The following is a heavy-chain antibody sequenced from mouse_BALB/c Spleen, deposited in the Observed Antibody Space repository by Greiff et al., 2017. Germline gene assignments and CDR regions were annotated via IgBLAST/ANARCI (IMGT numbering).Heavy chain of an antibody. V-gene: IGHV5-4*02. D-gene: IGHD1-1*01. CDR2: ISDGGSYT. Sequence: EVQRVESGGGLVKPGGSLKLSCAASGFTFSDYYMYWVRQTPEKRLEWVATISDGGSYTYYPDSVKGRFTISRDNAKNNLYLQMSSLKSEDTAMYYCARDTTVVDLYYAMDYWGQGTSVTVSS. CDR3: ARDTTVVDLYYAMDY. CDR1: GFTFSDYY. J-gene: IGHJ4*01.